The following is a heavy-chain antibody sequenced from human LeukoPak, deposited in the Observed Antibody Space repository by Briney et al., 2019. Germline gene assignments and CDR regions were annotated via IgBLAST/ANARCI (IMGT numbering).Heavy chain of an antibody. CDR3: ARTTEPSTGWFDY. Sequence: PGGSLRLSCAASGFTFSSYAMSWVRQAPGKGREWVSVIHSGGRTYYADSVKGRFTISRDNSKNKLYLQMNSLRPEDTAVYYCARTTEPSTGWFDYWGQGTLVTVSS. J-gene: IGHJ4*02. V-gene: IGHV3-53*01. CDR2: IHSGGRT. D-gene: IGHD6-19*01. CDR1: GFTFSSYA.